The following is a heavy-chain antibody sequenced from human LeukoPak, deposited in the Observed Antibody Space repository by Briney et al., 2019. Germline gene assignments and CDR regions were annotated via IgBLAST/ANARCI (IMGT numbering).Heavy chain of an antibody. D-gene: IGHD5-24*01. CDR3: ARQVDGYNRFDY. V-gene: IGHV5-51*01. J-gene: IGHJ4*02. CDR2: IYPGDSAN. Sequence: GESLKISCKGSGYSFTSYWIGWVRPMPGKGLEWMGIIYPGDSANRYSPSFQGQVTSSADKSISTAYLQWSSLKAPDTAMYYCARQVDGYNRFDYWGQGTLVTVSS. CDR1: GYSFTSYW.